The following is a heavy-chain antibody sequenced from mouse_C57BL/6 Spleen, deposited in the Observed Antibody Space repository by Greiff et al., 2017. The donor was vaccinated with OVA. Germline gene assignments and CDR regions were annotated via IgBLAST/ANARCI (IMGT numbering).Heavy chain of an antibody. CDR3: ARPVPHYCDY. CDR2: IYPRSGNT. J-gene: IGHJ2*01. Sequence: QVQLQQSGAELARPGASVKLSCKASGYTFTSYGISWVKQRTGQGLEWIGEIYPRSGNTYYNEKFKGKATLTADKSTSTAFMELRSLTSEDSAVYFCARPVPHYCDYWGQGTTLTVSS. CDR1: GYTFTSYG. V-gene: IGHV1-81*01.